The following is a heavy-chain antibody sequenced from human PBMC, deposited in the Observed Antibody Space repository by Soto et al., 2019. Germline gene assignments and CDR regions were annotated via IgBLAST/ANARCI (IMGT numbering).Heavy chain of an antibody. CDR1: GFSLSTIGVG. D-gene: IGHD3-22*01. V-gene: IGHV2-5*02. CDR3: AHRLTSPYYYAGSDYPHVFDI. J-gene: IGHJ3*02. Sequence: QITLKESGPTLVKPAQTLTLTCTFSGFSLSTIGVGVGWIRQPPGKTLEWLALIYCDDDKRYSPSLKSRLTNTKDTSENQVVLRMTNRDPVDTATYYCAHRLTSPYYYAGSDYPHVFDIWGQGTMVTVSS. CDR2: IYCDDDK.